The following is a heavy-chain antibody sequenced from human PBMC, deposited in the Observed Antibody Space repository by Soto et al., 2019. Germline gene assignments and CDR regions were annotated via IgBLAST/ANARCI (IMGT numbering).Heavy chain of an antibody. CDR3: ARVVRLGELSLWTGIEY. V-gene: IGHV4-30-4*01. Sequence: QVQLQESGSGLVKPSQTLSLTCTVSSGSISSGDYYWSWIRQPPGKGLEWIGYIYYSGSTYYNPSLKSRVTISVDTSKNQFSLKLSSVTAADTAVYYCARVVRLGELSLWTGIEYWGQGTLVTVSS. CDR2: IYYSGST. CDR1: SGSISSGDYY. D-gene: IGHD3-16*02. J-gene: IGHJ4*02.